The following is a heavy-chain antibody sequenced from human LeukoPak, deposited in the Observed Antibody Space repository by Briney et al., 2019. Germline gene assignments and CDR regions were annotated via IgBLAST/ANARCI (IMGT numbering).Heavy chain of an antibody. D-gene: IGHD6-13*01. CDR2: INPNSGGT. CDR1: GYTFTGYY. V-gene: IGHV1-2*06. J-gene: IGHJ3*02. Sequence: ASVKVSCKASGYTFTGYYMHWVRQAPGQGLEWMGRINPNSGGTNYAQKLQGRVTMTRDTSISTAYLELSRLRSDDTAVYYCAREGGIAAACNAFDIWGQGTMVTVSS. CDR3: AREGGIAAACNAFDI.